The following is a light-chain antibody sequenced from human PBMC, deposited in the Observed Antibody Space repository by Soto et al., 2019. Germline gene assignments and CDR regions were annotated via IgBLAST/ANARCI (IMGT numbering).Light chain of an antibody. CDR2: VVS. J-gene: IGKJ1*01. V-gene: IGKV1-17*01. CDR1: QGIRNA. CDR3: LQHDTYPLT. Sequence: DIQMTQSPSSLSASVGDRVTITCRASQGIRNALLGWYQQKPGKAPKCLIYVVSSLQSGVPSRFSGSGSGTEFTLTISSLQPEDFATYYCLQHDTYPLTFGQGTKVEIK.